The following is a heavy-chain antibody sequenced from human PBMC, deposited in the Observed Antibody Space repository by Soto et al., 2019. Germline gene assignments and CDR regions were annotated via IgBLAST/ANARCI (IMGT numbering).Heavy chain of an antibody. CDR1: GGSISSGGYS. V-gene: IGHV4-30-2*01. Sequence: QLQLQESGSGLVKPSQTLSLTCAVSGGSISSGGYSWSWIRQPPGKGLEWIGYIYHSGSTYYNPSRQSRVTTSVDRSKNQFSLKLSSVTAADTAVYYCARGVIGYCSGGSCYTYYYGMDVWGQGTTVTVSS. J-gene: IGHJ6*02. CDR2: IYHSGST. D-gene: IGHD2-15*01. CDR3: ARGVIGYCSGGSCYTYYYGMDV.